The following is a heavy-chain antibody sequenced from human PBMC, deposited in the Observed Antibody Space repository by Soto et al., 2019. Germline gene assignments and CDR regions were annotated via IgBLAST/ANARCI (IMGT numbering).Heavy chain of an antibody. CDR1: GGTFSSYT. Sequence: ASVKVSCKASGGTFSSYTISWVRQAPGQGLEWMGRIIPILGIANYAQKFQGRVTITADKSTSTAYMELSSLRSEDTAVYYCARGEDSSGYKLDYWGQGTLVTISS. CDR3: ARGEDSSGYKLDY. CDR2: IIPILGIA. D-gene: IGHD3-22*01. V-gene: IGHV1-69*02. J-gene: IGHJ4*02.